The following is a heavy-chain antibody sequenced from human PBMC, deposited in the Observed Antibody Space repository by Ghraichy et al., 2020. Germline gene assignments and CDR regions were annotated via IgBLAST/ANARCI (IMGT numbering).Heavy chain of an antibody. D-gene: IGHD4/OR15-4a*01. Sequence: SETLSLTCTVSNGSISSYYWSWIRQPPGKGLEWIGYIFYSGSTNYNPSLKSRVTISVDTSKNQFSLKLSSVTAADTAVYFCARHGAALSYFDYWGQGPMVTVSS. CDR2: IFYSGST. CDR1: NGSISSYY. V-gene: IGHV4-59*01. J-gene: IGHJ4*02. CDR3: ARHGAALSYFDY.